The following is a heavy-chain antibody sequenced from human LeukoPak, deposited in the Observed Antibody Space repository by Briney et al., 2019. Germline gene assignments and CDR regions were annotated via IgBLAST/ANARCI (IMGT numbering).Heavy chain of an antibody. Sequence: KSSETLSLTCTVSGGSIGTTSYYWGWIRQPPGKGLEWIGSIYYSGNIYYNPSLKSRVTISVDTSKNQFSLKLSSVTAADTAVYYCAREGVVDTAMVLDYWGQGTLVTVSS. J-gene: IGHJ4*02. CDR1: GGSIGTTSYY. D-gene: IGHD5-18*01. CDR2: IYYSGNI. CDR3: AREGVVDTAMVLDY. V-gene: IGHV4-39*02.